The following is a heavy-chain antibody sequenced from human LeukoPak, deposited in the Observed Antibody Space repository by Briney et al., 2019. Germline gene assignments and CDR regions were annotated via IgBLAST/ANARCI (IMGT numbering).Heavy chain of an antibody. V-gene: IGHV4-34*01. D-gene: IGHD5-18*01. CDR2: INHSGST. CDR3: ALDTAMVFGY. CDR1: GGSFSGYY. J-gene: IGHJ4*02. Sequence: PSETLSLTCAVYGGSFSGYYWSWIRQPPGKGLEWIGEINHSGSTNYNPSLKSRVTISVDTSKNQFSLKLSSVTAADTAVYYCALDTAMVFGYWGQGTLVTVSS.